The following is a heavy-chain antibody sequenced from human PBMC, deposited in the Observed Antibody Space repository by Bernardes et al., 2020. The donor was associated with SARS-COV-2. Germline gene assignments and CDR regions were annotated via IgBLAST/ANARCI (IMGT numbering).Heavy chain of an antibody. Sequence: ASVKVSCKASGYTFTSYGISWVRQAPGQGLEWMGWISAYNGNTNYAQKLQGRVTMTTDTSTSTAYMELRSLRSDDTAVYYCARDQEIYGVVPAAIWYYWGQGTLVTVSS. CDR3: ARDQEIYGVVPAAIWYY. V-gene: IGHV1-18*01. CDR1: GYTFTSYG. D-gene: IGHD2-2*01. CDR2: ISAYNGNT. J-gene: IGHJ4*02.